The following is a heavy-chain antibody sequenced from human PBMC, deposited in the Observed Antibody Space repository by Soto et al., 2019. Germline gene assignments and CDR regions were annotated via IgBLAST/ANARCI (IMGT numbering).Heavy chain of an antibody. D-gene: IGHD6-19*01. CDR2: IIPILGIA. J-gene: IGHJ4*02. V-gene: IGHV1-69*04. Sequence: SVKVSCKASGGTFSSYTISWVRQAPGQGLEWMGRIIPILGIANYAQKFQGRVTITADKSTSTAYMELSSLRSEDTAVYYCARDQFSGWYRAYFDYWGQGTLVTVSS. CDR1: GGTFSSYT. CDR3: ARDQFSGWYRAYFDY.